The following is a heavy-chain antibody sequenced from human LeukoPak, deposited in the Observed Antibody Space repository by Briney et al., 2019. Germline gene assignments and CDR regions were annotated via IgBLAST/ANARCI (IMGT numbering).Heavy chain of an antibody. CDR3: ARGLDYDILTF. V-gene: IGHV3-30-3*01. CDR2: ITYDGSKK. D-gene: IGHD3-9*01. J-gene: IGHJ4*02. CDR1: GFTFSSFG. Sequence: GRSLRLSCAASGFTFSSFGMHWARQAPGKGLEWVAVITYDGSKKYYADSVKGRFTISRDNSKNTLYLQMDSLRAEDTAIYYCARGLDYDILTFWGQGTLVTVSS.